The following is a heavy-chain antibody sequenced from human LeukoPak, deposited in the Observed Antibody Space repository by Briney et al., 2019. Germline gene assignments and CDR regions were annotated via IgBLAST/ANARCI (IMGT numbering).Heavy chain of an antibody. Sequence: PSETLSLTCAVYGGSFSGYYWSWIRQPPGKGLEWIGEINHSGSTNYNPSLKSRVTISVDTSENQFSLKLSSVTAADTAVYYCAVLAAAGTVDYWGQGTLVTVSS. V-gene: IGHV4-34*01. CDR3: AVLAAAGTVDY. CDR1: GGSFSGYY. D-gene: IGHD6-13*01. CDR2: INHSGST. J-gene: IGHJ4*02.